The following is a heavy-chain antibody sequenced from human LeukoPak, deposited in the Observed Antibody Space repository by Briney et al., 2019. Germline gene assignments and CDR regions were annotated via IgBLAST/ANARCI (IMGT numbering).Heavy chain of an antibody. CDR2: ISGSGGST. CDR1: GSTFSSYA. D-gene: IGHD3-22*01. J-gene: IGHJ4*02. Sequence: PGGSLRLSCAASGSTFSSYAMSWVRQAPGKGLEWVSAISGSGGSTYYADSVKGRFTISRDNSKNTLYLQMNSLRAEDTAVYYCAKRPVVVITQSLFDYWGQGTLVTVSS. V-gene: IGHV3-23*01. CDR3: AKRPVVVITQSLFDY.